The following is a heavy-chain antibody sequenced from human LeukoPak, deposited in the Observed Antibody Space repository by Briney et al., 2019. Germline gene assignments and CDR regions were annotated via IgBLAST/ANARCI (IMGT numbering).Heavy chain of an antibody. CDR1: GYTFTGYY. J-gene: IGHJ5*02. Sequence: ASVKVSCKASGYTFTGYYMHWVRQAPGQGLEWMGWINPNSGGTNYAQKFQGRVTMTRDTSISTAYMELSRLRSDDTAVYYCARAPLVYDFWSGYYTIPNWFDPWGQGNLVTVSS. CDR3: ARAPLVYDFWSGYYTIPNWFDP. D-gene: IGHD3-3*01. CDR2: INPNSGGT. V-gene: IGHV1-2*02.